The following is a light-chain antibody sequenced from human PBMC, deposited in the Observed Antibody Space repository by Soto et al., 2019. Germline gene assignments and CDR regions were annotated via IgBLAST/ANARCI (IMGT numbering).Light chain of an antibody. V-gene: IGKV3-20*01. CDR2: GAP. CDR1: QSVSSSY. J-gene: IGKJ5*01. Sequence: EIVLTQSPDTLSLSPGEGATLSCRASQSVSSSYIAWYQQRPGQTPSLLIYGAPTRATGIPDRFSGSGSGTHFTLTISRLEPGDFAVYYCQHFGGTTFTFGQGTRLEIK. CDR3: QHFGGTTFT.